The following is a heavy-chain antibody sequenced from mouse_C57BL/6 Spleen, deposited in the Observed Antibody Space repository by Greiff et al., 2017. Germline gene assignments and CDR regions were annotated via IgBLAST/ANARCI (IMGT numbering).Heavy chain of an antibody. CDR3: ARSPVYGSSYGWYFDV. D-gene: IGHD1-1*01. V-gene: IGHV1-20*01. J-gene: IGHJ1*03. Sequence: VHVKQSGPELVKPGDSVKISCKASGYSFTGYFMNWVMQSHGKSLEWIGRINPYNGDTFYNQKFKGKATLTVDKSSSTAHMELRSLTSEDSAVYYCARSPVYGSSYGWYFDVWGTGTTVTVSS. CDR1: GYSFTGYF. CDR2: INPYNGDT.